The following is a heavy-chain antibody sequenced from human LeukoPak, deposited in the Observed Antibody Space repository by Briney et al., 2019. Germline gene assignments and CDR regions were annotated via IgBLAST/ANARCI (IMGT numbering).Heavy chain of an antibody. CDR1: GGSISSSSYY. D-gene: IGHD2-15*01. V-gene: IGHV4-39*01. CDR2: IYYSGST. Sequence: SETLSLTCTVSGGSISSSSYYWGWIRQPPRKGLEWIGSIYYSGSTYYNPSLKSRVTISVDTSKNQFSLKLSSVTAADTAVYYCARVSGCSGGSCYSPSYYYYYYMDVWGKGTTVTVSS. CDR3: ARVSGCSGGSCYSPSYYYYYYMDV. J-gene: IGHJ6*03.